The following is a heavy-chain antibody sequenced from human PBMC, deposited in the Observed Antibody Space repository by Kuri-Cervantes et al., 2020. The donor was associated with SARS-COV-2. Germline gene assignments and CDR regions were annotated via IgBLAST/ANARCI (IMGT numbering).Heavy chain of an antibody. CDR2: INHSGST. CDR1: EGSMRAHY. J-gene: IGHJ6*03. Sequence: SETLSLTCSVSEGSMRAHYYSWIRQPPGKGLEWIGEINHSGSTNYNPSLKSRVTISVDTSKNQFSLKLSSVTAADTAVYYCARDRYSSSLFYYYYMDVWGKGTTVTVSS. CDR3: ARDRYSSSLFYYYYMDV. D-gene: IGHD6-6*01. V-gene: IGHV4-34*01.